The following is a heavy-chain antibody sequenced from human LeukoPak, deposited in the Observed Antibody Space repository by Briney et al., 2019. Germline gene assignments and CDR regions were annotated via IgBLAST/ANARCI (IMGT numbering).Heavy chain of an antibody. Sequence: GGSLRLSCAASGFTFDDYGMSWVRQAPGKGLEWVANIKQDGSEKYYVDSVKGRFTISRDNAKNSLYLQMNSLRAEDTAVYYCARDLWVDIVATTLDYWGQGTLVTVSS. CDR2: IKQDGSEK. D-gene: IGHD5-12*01. CDR1: GFTFDDYG. CDR3: ARDLWVDIVATTLDY. V-gene: IGHV3-7*01. J-gene: IGHJ4*02.